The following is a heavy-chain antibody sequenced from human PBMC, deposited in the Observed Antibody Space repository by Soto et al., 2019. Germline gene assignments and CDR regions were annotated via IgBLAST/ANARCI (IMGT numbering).Heavy chain of an antibody. CDR1: GGSISSYY. D-gene: IGHD4-17*01. CDR2: IYYSGST. Sequence: QVQLQESGPGLVKPSETLSLTCTVSGGSISSYYWSWIRQPPGKGLELIGYIYYSGSTNYNASLKSRVTLSGCTLKNRSALELRSVTAAETAVYYCARRYGGTFDYWCQGTLVTFSS. J-gene: IGHJ4*02. CDR3: ARRYGGTFDY. V-gene: IGHV4-59*01.